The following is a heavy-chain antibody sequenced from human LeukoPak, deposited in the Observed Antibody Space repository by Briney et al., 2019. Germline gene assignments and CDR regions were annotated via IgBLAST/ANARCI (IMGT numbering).Heavy chain of an antibody. J-gene: IGHJ4*02. V-gene: IGHV3-66*02. Sequence: GGSLRLSCAASRFTVSINYMTWVRQAPGKGLEWVSVIYSGGSTYNADSVKGRFTISRDNSKNTLYLQMNSLRAEDTAVYYCAPYYYDSSGYWHYFDYWGQGTLVTVSS. CDR3: APYYYDSSGYWHYFDY. D-gene: IGHD3-22*01. CDR2: IYSGGST. CDR1: RFTVSINY.